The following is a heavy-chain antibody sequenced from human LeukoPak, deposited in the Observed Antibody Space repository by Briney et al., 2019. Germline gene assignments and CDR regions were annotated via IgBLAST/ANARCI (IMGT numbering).Heavy chain of an antibody. V-gene: IGHV4-34*01. CDR1: GGSFSGYY. Sequence: SETLSLTCAVYGGSFSGYYCNWMRQPPGKGLEWIGEINQSGSANYNPSLKSRVTMSVDTSKNQFSLKLSSVTAADTAVYYCAAVDGSGSYYTHYYFDYWGQGTLVTVSS. J-gene: IGHJ4*02. CDR3: AAVDGSGSYYTHYYFDY. D-gene: IGHD3-10*01. CDR2: INQSGSA.